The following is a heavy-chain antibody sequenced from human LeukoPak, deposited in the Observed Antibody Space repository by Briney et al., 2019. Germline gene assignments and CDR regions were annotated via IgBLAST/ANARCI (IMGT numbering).Heavy chain of an antibody. J-gene: IGHJ4*02. V-gene: IGHV3-30*07. D-gene: IGHD1-26*01. CDR1: GFIFSSYA. Sequence: QPGRSLRLPCAASGFIFSSYAMHWVRQAPGKGLEWVAVISYDGTNQDYADSVKGRFTISRDNPNNTLHLQMNSLRVEDTATYYCVKNSGIWSFWGRGTLAAVSS. CDR2: ISYDGTNQ. CDR3: VKNSGIWSF.